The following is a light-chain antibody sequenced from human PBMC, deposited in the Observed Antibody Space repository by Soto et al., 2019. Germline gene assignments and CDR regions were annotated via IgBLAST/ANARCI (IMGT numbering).Light chain of an antibody. V-gene: IGKV1-13*02. CDR2: DAS. CDR1: QAISTN. CDR3: QQFRTYPT. Sequence: AIQLTQSPSSLSAYIGDRVTITCRASQAISTNLAWYQHKPGTVPKVLIYDASILESGVPSRFSGSGSGTDFTLIISSLQPEDFATYYCQQFRTYPTFGGGTKVEVQ. J-gene: IGKJ4*01.